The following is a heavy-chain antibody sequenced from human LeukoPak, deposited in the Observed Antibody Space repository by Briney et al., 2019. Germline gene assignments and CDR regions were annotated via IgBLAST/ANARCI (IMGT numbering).Heavy chain of an antibody. D-gene: IGHD6-13*01. Sequence: SETLSLTCTVSDGSISSYYWSWIRQPAGKGLEWIGRIYPSSSTNYNHSLEGRVTMSVDTSKNQLSLKLSSVTAAGTAVYYCARTSSNSWSYGMDVWGQGTTVTVS. CDR1: DGSISSYY. CDR3: ARTSSNSWSYGMDV. V-gene: IGHV4-4*07. CDR2: IYPSSST. J-gene: IGHJ6*02.